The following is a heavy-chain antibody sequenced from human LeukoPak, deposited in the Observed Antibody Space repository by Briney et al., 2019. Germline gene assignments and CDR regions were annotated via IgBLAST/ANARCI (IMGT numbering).Heavy chain of an antibody. Sequence: GGSLRLSCAASGFTFSSYSMNWVRQAPGKGLEWVSYISGTSSPIYYADSVKGRFTISRDNAKSSLYLQMNSLRAEDTAVYYCARAPSWGDSSFNFDYWGQGTLVTVSS. V-gene: IGHV3-48*01. CDR2: ISGTSSPI. CDR1: GFTFSSYS. J-gene: IGHJ4*02. CDR3: ARAPSWGDSSFNFDY. D-gene: IGHD6-13*01.